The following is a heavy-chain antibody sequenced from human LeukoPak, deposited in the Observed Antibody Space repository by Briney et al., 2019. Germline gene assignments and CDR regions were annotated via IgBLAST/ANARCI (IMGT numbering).Heavy chain of an antibody. CDR2: INHSGST. D-gene: IGHD6-19*01. V-gene: IGHV4-34*01. J-gene: IGHJ4*02. CDR3: ARVAAVAGLGY. Sequence: SETLSLTCSVSGGSISSYYWSWIRQPPGKGLEWIGEINHSGSTNYNPSLKSRVTISVDTSKNQFSLKLSSVTAADTAVYYCARVAAVAGLGYWGQGTLVTVSS. CDR1: GGSISSYY.